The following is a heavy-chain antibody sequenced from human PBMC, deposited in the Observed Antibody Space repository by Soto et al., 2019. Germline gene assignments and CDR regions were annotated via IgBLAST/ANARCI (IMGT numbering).Heavy chain of an antibody. D-gene: IGHD3-10*01. CDR2: IIPIFGTA. CDR1: GGTFSSYA. J-gene: IGHJ6*02. Sequence: GASVKVSCKASGGTFSSYAISWVRQAPGQGLEWMGGIIPIFGTANYARKFQGRVTITADESTSTAYMELSSLRSEDTAVYYCARGRYGSGSYYSGLYYYGIDVWGQGTTVTVSS. CDR3: ARGRYGSGSYYSGLYYYGIDV. V-gene: IGHV1-69*13.